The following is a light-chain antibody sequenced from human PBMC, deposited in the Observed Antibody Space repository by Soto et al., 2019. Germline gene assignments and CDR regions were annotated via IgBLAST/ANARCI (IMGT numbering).Light chain of an antibody. Sequence: QSALTQPASVSGSPGQSITISCTGTSSDVGGYNYVSWSQHHPGKAPKLMIYEVSHRPSGVSNRFSGSKSGNTASLTISGLQAEDGADYYPSSYTTTNTYVFGPGTKLTAL. CDR3: SSYTTTNTYV. CDR1: SSDVGGYNY. J-gene: IGLJ1*01. V-gene: IGLV2-14*01. CDR2: EVS.